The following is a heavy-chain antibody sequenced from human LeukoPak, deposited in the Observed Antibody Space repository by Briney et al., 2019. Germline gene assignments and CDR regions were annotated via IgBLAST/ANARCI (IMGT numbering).Heavy chain of an antibody. Sequence: GGSLRLSCAASGFTFSSYGMHWVRQAPGKGLEWVAVIWYDGSNKYYADSVKGRFTISRDNSKNTLYLQMNSLRAEDTAVYYCAKDPCSSTSCYPDYWGQGTLVTVSS. CDR3: AKDPCSSTSCYPDY. J-gene: IGHJ4*02. CDR2: IWYDGSNK. CDR1: GFTFSSYG. D-gene: IGHD2-2*01. V-gene: IGHV3-30*02.